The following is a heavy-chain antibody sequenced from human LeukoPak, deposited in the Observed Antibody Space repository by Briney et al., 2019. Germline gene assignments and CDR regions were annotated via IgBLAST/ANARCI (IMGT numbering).Heavy chain of an antibody. CDR1: GYSFTSYW. V-gene: IGHV5-51*01. J-gene: IGHJ5*02. D-gene: IGHD6-6*01. CDR3: ARSVVAARPGGADNWFDP. Sequence: GESLKISCNGSGYSFTSYWIGWMRQMPRKGLEWMGIIYPGDSDTRYSPSFQGQVTISADKSISTAYLQWSSLKASDTAMYYCARSVVAARPGGADNWFDPWGQGTLVTVSS. CDR2: IYPGDSDT.